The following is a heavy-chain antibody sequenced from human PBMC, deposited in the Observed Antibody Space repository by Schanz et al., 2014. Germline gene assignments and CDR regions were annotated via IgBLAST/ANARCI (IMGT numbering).Heavy chain of an antibody. Sequence: VQVVESGGGLVQPGGSLRLSCTASGFVFGDYYMTWIRQAPGKGLEWLSYISDSGTYTNYADSVKGRFTISRDNAKNSLFLQMNSLRAEDTAVYYCAASSGWHPSTDYWGQGTLVTVSS. J-gene: IGHJ4*02. D-gene: IGHD6-19*01. CDR1: GFVFGDYY. CDR3: AASSGWHPSTDY. CDR2: ISDSGTYT. V-gene: IGHV3-11*06.